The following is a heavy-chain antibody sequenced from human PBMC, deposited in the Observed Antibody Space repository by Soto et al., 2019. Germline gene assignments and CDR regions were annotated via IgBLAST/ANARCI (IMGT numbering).Heavy chain of an antibody. J-gene: IGHJ6*02. D-gene: IGHD3-10*01. V-gene: IGHV4-59*01. CDR2: IYYTGTT. CDR1: GGSISSSY. CDR3: ARDFWFEELLGGYYHYDMDV. Sequence: SETLSLTCTVSGGSISSSYWSWIRQPPGKGLEWIGYIYYTGTTYYSPSLKSRVIISVGASKNQFSLKLSSVTAADTAVYYCARDFWFEELLGGYYHYDMDVWGRGTTVPVS.